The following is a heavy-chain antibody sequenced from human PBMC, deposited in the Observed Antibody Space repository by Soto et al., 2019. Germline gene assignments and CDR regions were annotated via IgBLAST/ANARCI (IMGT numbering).Heavy chain of an antibody. J-gene: IGHJ5*02. D-gene: IGHD2-21*01. CDR2: IYYSGST. Sequence: SETLSLTCTVSGGSISSYYWIWIRQPPGKGLEWIGYIYYSGSTNYNPSLKSRVTMSVDTSKNQFSLKLSSVTAADTAVYYCARAFLLKFDPWGQGTLVTVSS. CDR1: GGSISSYY. CDR3: ARAFLLKFDP. V-gene: IGHV4-59*01.